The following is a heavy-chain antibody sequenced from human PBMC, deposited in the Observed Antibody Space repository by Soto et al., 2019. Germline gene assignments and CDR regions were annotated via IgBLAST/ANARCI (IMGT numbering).Heavy chain of an antibody. D-gene: IGHD3-10*01. J-gene: IGHJ4*01. CDR3: ARDADVGLLEY. V-gene: IGHV1-18*01. CDR1: GYTFTSYG. CDR2: ISAYNGNT. Sequence: QVQLVQSGAEVKKPGASVKVSCKASGYTFTSYGISWVRQAPGQGLEWMGWISAYNGNTNYAQKLQGRVSMTTDTSTRTAYMEPRNLRSDDTALYYLARDADVGLLEYWGHGTMVTVCS.